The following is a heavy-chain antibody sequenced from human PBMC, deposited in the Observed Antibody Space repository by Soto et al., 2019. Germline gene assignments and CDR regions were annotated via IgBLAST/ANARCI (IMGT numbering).Heavy chain of an antibody. Sequence: EVQLLESGGGLVQPGGSLRLSCAASGFTFSSDAMSWVRQAPGKGLEWVSTISGSGGSTYYADSVKGRFTISRDTSKNTLYLQMNSLRAEDTAVYYCAKENYDYIWASYRYTGFGYFDYWGQGTLVTVSS. V-gene: IGHV3-23*01. D-gene: IGHD3-16*02. J-gene: IGHJ4*02. CDR1: GFTFSSDA. CDR3: AKENYDYIWASYRYTGFGYFDY. CDR2: ISGSGGST.